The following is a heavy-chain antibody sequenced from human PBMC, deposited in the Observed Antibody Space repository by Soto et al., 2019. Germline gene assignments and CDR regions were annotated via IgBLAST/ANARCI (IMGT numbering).Heavy chain of an antibody. V-gene: IGHV3-72*01. CDR3: ARELMTTVTYFDY. D-gene: IGHD4-17*01. J-gene: IGHJ4*02. CDR2: VRSKASSYTT. CDR1: GFTFIDHY. Sequence: GGSLRLSCAASGFTFIDHYMDWVRQAPGKGLEWVGRVRSKASSYTTEYAASVKGRFTISRDDSKNSLYLQMNSVKTEDTAVYYCARELMTTVTYFDYWDLGILVTVSS.